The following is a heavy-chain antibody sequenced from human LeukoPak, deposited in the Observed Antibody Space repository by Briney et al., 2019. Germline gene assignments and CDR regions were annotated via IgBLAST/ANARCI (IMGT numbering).Heavy chain of an antibody. CDR1: GFTFTTYA. CDR3: AEYYYYDNSGYQQYYFDY. V-gene: IGHV3-23*01. J-gene: IGHJ4*02. CDR2: ISNSGGST. D-gene: IGHD3-22*01. Sequence: GGSLRLSCAASGFTFTTYAMSWVRQAPGKGLEWVSGISNSGGSTYYADSVKGRFTISRDNSKNMLYLQMNSLRAEDTAVYYCAEYYYYDNSGYQQYYFDYWGQETLATVSS.